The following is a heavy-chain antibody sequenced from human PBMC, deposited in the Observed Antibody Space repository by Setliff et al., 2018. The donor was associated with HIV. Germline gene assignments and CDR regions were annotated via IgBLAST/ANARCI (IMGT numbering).Heavy chain of an antibody. CDR3: ARHDTEYSSYPIDY. CDR2: IYYSGST. Sequence: PSETLSLTCTVSGGSIRSTSHYWGWIRQPPGKGLEWIGSIYYSGSTYYNPSLKSRVTISVDTSKNQFSLKLNSVTAADTAVYYCARHDTEYSSYPIDYWGQGNLVTVSS. V-gene: IGHV4-39*01. CDR1: GGSIRSTSHY. J-gene: IGHJ4*02. D-gene: IGHD6-6*01.